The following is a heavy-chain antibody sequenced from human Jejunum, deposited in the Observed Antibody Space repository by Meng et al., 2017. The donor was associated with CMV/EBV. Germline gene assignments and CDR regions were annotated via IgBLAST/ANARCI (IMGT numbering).Heavy chain of an antibody. CDR2: IKYDGSQK. V-gene: IGHV3-7*04. D-gene: IGHD1-20*01. CDR1: GFTFSCYW. J-gene: IGHJ4*02. Sequence: LSFAASGFTFSCYWMNWVRQAPGRGLEWVANIKYDGSQKYYVDSVKGRFTISRDNAKNSLYLQMNSLRAEDTAVYYCARGYNWNFDYWGQGTLVNVSS. CDR3: ARGYNWNFDY.